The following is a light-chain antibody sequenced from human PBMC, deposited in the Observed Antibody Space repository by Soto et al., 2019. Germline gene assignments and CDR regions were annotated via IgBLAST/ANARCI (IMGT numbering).Light chain of an antibody. CDR3: QQRSNWPPIT. CDR1: QSVSSY. V-gene: IGKV3-11*01. CDR2: DAS. Sequence: EIVLTQSPATLSLSPGERATLSCRASQSVSSYLAWYQQKPGQAPRLLIYDASNRATGIPARFNGSGSGTDFTLTISSLEPEDSAVYYCQQRSNWPPITFGQGTRLEIK. J-gene: IGKJ5*01.